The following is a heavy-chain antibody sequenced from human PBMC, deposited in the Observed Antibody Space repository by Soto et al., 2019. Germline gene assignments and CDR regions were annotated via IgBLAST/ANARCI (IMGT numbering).Heavy chain of an antibody. Sequence: PSETLSLTCAVYGGSFSGYYWSWIRQPPWKGLEWIGEINHSGSTNYNPSLKSRVTISVDTSKNQFSLKLSSVTAADTAVYYCARGLRDIVVVVAATSYYYYYMDVWGKGTTVTVSS. V-gene: IGHV4-34*01. CDR3: ARGLRDIVVVVAATSYYYYYMDV. D-gene: IGHD2-15*01. J-gene: IGHJ6*03. CDR1: GGSFSGYY. CDR2: INHSGST.